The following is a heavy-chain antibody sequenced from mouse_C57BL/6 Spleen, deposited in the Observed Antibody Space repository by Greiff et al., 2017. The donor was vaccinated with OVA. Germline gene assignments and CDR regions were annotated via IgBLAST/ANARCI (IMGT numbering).Heavy chain of an antibody. D-gene: IGHD1-1*01. CDR3: ARGYGSSYGYFDV. CDR2: IDPEDGET. CDR1: GFNIKDYY. V-gene: IGHV14-2*01. J-gene: IGHJ1*03. Sequence: EVQLQQSGAELVKPGASVKLSCTASGFNIKDYYMHWVKQRPEQGLEWIGRIDPEDGETKYAPKFQGKATITADTSSNTAYLELRSLTSEDTAVYDCARGYGSSYGYFDVWGTGTTVTVSS.